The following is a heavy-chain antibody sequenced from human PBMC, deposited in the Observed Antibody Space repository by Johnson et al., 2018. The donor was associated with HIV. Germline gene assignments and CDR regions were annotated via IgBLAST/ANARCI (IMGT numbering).Heavy chain of an antibody. CDR2: ISYDGSNK. D-gene: IGHD2-2*01. J-gene: IGHJ3*02. CDR3: ASPVVAPTRGIGAFDI. V-gene: IGHV3-30*14. CDR1: GFTFSSYA. Sequence: QVQLVESGGGVVQPWRSLRLSCAASGFTFSSYAMHWVRQAPGKGLEWVAVISYDGSNKYYADSVKGRFTISRDNSKNTLYLQMNSLRAEDTAVYYCASPVVAPTRGIGAFDIWGQGTMVTVSS.